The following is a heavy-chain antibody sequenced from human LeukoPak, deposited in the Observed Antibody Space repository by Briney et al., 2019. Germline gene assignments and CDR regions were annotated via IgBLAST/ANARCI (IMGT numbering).Heavy chain of an antibody. Sequence: GGSLRLSCSASGFTLSSYWMHWVRQAPGKGLVWVSRINSDGSSTSYADSVKGRFTISRDNAKNTLYLQMNSLRAEDTAVYYCARDLSSGDGNYMDVWGKGTTVTISS. V-gene: IGHV3-74*01. CDR2: INSDGSST. CDR3: ARDLSSGDGNYMDV. J-gene: IGHJ6*03. D-gene: IGHD3-22*01. CDR1: GFTLSSYW.